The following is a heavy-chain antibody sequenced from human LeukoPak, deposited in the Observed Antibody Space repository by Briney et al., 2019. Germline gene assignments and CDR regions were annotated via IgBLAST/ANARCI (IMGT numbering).Heavy chain of an antibody. Sequence: SETLSLTCAVYGGSFSGYYWSWIRQPPGKGLEWIGEINHGGSTNYNPSLKSRVTISVDTSKNQFSLKLSSVTAADTAVYYCARAEYDFWSGYPSALDPWGQGTLVTVSS. J-gene: IGHJ5*02. V-gene: IGHV4-34*01. D-gene: IGHD3-3*01. CDR3: ARAEYDFWSGYPSALDP. CDR2: INHGGST. CDR1: GGSFSGYY.